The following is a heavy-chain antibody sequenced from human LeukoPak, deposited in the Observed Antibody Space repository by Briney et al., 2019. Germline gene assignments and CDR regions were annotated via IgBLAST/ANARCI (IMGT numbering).Heavy chain of an antibody. V-gene: IGHV6-1*01. D-gene: IGHD3-10*01. Sequence: SQTLSLTCALSGDSVSTNSGAWNWIRQSPSRGLEWLGRTYFKSKWYNDYAVSVKSRIIISPDTSKNQFSLQLNSVTPDDTAVYYCARDPNFTGWFGFDYWGQGILVTVSS. CDR1: GDSVSTNSGA. J-gene: IGHJ4*02. CDR2: TYFKSKWYN. CDR3: ARDPNFTGWFGFDY.